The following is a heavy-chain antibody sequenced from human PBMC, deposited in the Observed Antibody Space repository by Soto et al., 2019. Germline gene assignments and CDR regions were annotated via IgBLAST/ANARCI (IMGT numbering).Heavy chain of an antibody. CDR1: GFTFDDYT. CDR3: AKGFRPHTAMSLWGLDV. CDR2: ISWDGGST. D-gene: IGHD5-18*01. J-gene: IGHJ6*02. Sequence: GGSLRLSCAASGFTFDDYTMHWVRQAPGKGLEWVSLISWDGGSTYYADSVKGRFTISRDNSKNSLYLQMNSLRTEDTALYYCAKGFRPHTAMSLWGLDVWGQGTTVTVSS. V-gene: IGHV3-43*01.